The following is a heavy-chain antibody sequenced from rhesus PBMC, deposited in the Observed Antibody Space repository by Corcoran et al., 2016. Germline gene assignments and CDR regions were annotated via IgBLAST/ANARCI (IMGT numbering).Heavy chain of an antibody. D-gene: IGHD5-24*01. Sequence: QVQLQESGPGLVKPSETLSLTCAVSGGSILSSNCWSWIRQPPGQGLEWIGYITGSSGSNYYNSSLNRRVTISKDTSKNQFSMKLSSVTAADTAVYYCARTRYSGYSYYWGQGVLVTVSS. V-gene: IGHV4-65*02. CDR3: ARTRYSGYSYY. J-gene: IGHJ4*01. CDR2: ITGSSGSN. CDR1: GGSILSSNC.